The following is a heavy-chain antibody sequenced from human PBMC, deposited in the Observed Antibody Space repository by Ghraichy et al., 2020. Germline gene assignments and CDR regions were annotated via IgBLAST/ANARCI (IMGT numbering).Heavy chain of an antibody. V-gene: IGHV4-4*07. CDR1: GGSISSYY. D-gene: IGHD1-7*01. CDR3: ARDRNYYDTTDGYPAFDY. J-gene: IGHJ4*02. Sequence: SETLSLTCSVSGGSISSYYWNWIRQPAGKGLEWIGRIYASGTTNYNPSLKSRIAMSIDTSKNQFSLKVNSVTAADTAVYYCARDRNYYDTTDGYPAFDYWGQGALVTVSS. CDR2: IYASGTT.